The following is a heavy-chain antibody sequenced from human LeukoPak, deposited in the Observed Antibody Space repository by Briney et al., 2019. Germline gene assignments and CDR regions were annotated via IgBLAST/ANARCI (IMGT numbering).Heavy chain of an antibody. D-gene: IGHD3-10*01. CDR3: VKDRVWFGELLNPLFDN. J-gene: IGHJ4*02. V-gene: IGHV3-43D*03. Sequence: GGSLRLSCAPSGFTFDDYAMHWVRQAPGKGLEWVSLISWDGGSTYYADSVKGRFTISRDNSKTSLYLQMNSLRAEDTALYYCVKDRVWFGELLNPLFDNWGQGTRVTVSS. CDR2: ISWDGGST. CDR1: GFTFDDYA.